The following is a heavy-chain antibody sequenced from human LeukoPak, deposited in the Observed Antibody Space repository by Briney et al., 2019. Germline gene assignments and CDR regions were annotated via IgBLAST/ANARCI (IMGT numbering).Heavy chain of an antibody. CDR3: AKDPGVRYFDWSPFDY. V-gene: IGHV3-23*01. D-gene: IGHD3-9*01. Sequence: PGGSLRLSCAASGFTFSSYAMSWVRQAPGKGLEWVSVISGSGGRTYYADSAKGRFTISRDNSKNTLYLQMNSLRAEDTAVYYCAKDPGVRYFDWSPFDYWGQGTLVTVSS. CDR2: ISGSGGRT. CDR1: GFTFSSYA. J-gene: IGHJ4*02.